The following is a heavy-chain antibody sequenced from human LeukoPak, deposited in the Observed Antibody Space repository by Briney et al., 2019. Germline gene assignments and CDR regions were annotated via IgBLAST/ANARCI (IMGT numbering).Heavy chain of an antibody. CDR2: MYHSGST. CDR1: AYPISSGHY. J-gene: IGHJ3*02. D-gene: IGHD1-1*01. V-gene: IGHV4-38-2*01. CDR3: ARVSGSGTALDAFDI. Sequence: SETLSLACAVSAYPISSGHYWGWIRQPPGKGLEWIGSMYHSGSTYFNPSLKSRVTISVDTPKNQFSLTLSSVTDAETAVYFCARVSGSGTALDAFDIWGQGTMVIVSS.